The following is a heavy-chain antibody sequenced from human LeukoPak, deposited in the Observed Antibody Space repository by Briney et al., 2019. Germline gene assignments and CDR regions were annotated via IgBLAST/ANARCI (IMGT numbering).Heavy chain of an antibody. J-gene: IGHJ3*02. CDR1: GFTFSRYA. D-gene: IGHD4-23*01. CDR3: ARGGYGANDDAFDI. Sequence: GGSLRLSCAASGFTFSRYAMSWVRQAPEKGLEWVSTISGSGGGTYYADSVKGRFTISRDDSKNTLYLQMNSLRAEDTAVYYCARGGYGANDDAFDIWGQGTMVTVSS. V-gene: IGHV3-23*01. CDR2: ISGSGGGT.